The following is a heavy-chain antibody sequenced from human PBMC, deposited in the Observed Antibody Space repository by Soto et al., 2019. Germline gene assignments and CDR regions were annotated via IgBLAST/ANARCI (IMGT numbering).Heavy chain of an antibody. V-gene: IGHV1-69*13. CDR3: ARGRVSIAAAESGYYGMDV. CDR1: GGTFSSYA. J-gene: IGHJ6*02. CDR2: IIPIFGTA. D-gene: IGHD6-13*01. Sequence: SVKVSCKASGGTFSSYAISWVRQAPGQGLEWMGGIIPIFGTANYAQKFQGRVTITADESTSTAYMELSSLRSEDTAVYYCARGRVSIAAAESGYYGMDVWGQGTTVTVS.